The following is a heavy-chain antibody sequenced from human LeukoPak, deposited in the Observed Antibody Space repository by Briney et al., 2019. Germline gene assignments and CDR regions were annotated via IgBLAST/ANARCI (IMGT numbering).Heavy chain of an antibody. CDR1: GYSFTSYW. V-gene: IGHV5-51*01. CDR3: ARRIMITFGGVIAPFDY. J-gene: IGHJ4*02. CDR2: IYPGDSDT. Sequence: GESLKISCQGSGYSFTSYWIDWVRQMPGKGLEWMGIIYPGDSDTRYSPSFQGQVTISADKSISTAYLQWSSLKASDTAMYYCARRIMITFGGVIAPFDYWGQGTLVTVSS. D-gene: IGHD3-16*02.